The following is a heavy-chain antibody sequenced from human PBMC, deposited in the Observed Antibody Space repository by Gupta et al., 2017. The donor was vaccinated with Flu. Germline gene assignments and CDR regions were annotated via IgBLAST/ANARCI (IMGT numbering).Heavy chain of an antibody. Sequence: DVKLLEPGGDLVQPGESLKLCRTASGFLFGTYAMIWVRQAPGKGLEWVSGISGRGTTTYYADSVKGRFTISRDESRNTVFLQMSRLRAEDTATYFCAKANGVTLIYAGFELWGQGTVVAVSS. CDR1: GFLFGTYA. V-gene: IGHV3-23*01. J-gene: IGHJ3*01. CDR2: ISGRGTTT. CDR3: AKANGVTLIYAGFEL. D-gene: IGHD7-27*01.